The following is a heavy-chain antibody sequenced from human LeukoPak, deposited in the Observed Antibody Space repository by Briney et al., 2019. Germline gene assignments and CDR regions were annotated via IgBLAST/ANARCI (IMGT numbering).Heavy chain of an antibody. CDR3: AKDSLYGDSILDY. CDR1: GFTFSSYG. V-gene: IGHV3-30*02. Sequence: GGSLRLSCAASGFTFSSYGMHWVRQAPGKGLEWVAFIRYDGSNKYYADSVKGRFTISGDNSKNTLYLQMNSLRAEDTAVYYCAKDSLYGDSILDYWGQGTLVTVSS. CDR2: IRYDGSNK. D-gene: IGHD4-17*01. J-gene: IGHJ4*02.